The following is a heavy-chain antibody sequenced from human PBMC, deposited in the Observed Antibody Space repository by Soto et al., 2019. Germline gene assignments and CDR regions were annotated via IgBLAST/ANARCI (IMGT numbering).Heavy chain of an antibody. D-gene: IGHD2-15*01. CDR3: ARGGCSGGSCYGNFDY. Sequence: QVQLVQSGAEVKKPGSSVKVSCKASGGTFSSYTISWVRQAPGQGLEWMGRIIPILGIANYAQKFQGRVTTTADKSTSTAYMELRSLRSEDTAVYYCARGGCSGGSCYGNFDYWGQGTLVTVSS. J-gene: IGHJ4*02. CDR1: GGTFSSYT. V-gene: IGHV1-69*02. CDR2: IIPILGIA.